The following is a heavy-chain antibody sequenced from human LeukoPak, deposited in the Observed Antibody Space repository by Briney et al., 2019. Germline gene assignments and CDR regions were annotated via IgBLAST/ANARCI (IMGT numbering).Heavy chain of an antibody. CDR3: ARVRYDFWSGYPHFEY. CDR1: GYTFTSYG. D-gene: IGHD3-3*01. J-gene: IGHJ4*02. V-gene: IGHV1-18*01. Sequence: ASVKVSCKASGYTFTSYGISWVRQAPGQGLEWMGWISAYNGNTNYAQKLQGRVTMTTDTSTSTAYMELRSLRSDDTAVYYCARVRYDFWSGYPHFEYWGQGTLVTGSS. CDR2: ISAYNGNT.